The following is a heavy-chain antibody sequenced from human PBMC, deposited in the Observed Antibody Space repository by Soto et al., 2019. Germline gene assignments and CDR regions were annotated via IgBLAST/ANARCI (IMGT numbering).Heavy chain of an antibody. Sequence: QVQLQESGPGLVKPSQTLSLTCNVSGGSISSGGSYWSWLRQHPEKGLEWIGYIYYSGSAYYNPSLTSRVTISVDTSKHQFSLKLSSVTAADTAVYYCASEGAVGGTTGFDSWGQGTLVTVSS. D-gene: IGHD1-26*01. CDR2: IYYSGSA. V-gene: IGHV4-31*03. CDR3: ASEGAVGGTTGFDS. J-gene: IGHJ4*02. CDR1: GGSISSGGSY.